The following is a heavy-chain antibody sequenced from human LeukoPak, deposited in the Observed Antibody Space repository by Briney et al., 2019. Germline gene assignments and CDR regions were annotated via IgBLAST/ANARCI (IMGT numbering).Heavy chain of an antibody. CDR3: ARGVVDGSGSYPDYFDY. V-gene: IGHV4-30-4*01. CDR1: GGSISSGDYY. CDR2: IYYSGST. D-gene: IGHD3-10*01. Sequence: SQTLSLTCTVSGGSISSGDYYWSWIRQPPGKGLEWIGYIYYSGSTYYNPSLKSRVTMSVDTSKNQFSLKLSSVTAADTAVYYCARGVVDGSGSYPDYFDYWGQGTLVTVSS. J-gene: IGHJ4*02.